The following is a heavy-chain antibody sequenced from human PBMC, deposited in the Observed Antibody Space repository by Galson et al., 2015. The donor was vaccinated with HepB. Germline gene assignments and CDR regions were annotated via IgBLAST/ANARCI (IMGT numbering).Heavy chain of an antibody. J-gene: IGHJ4*02. CDR2: IYPGDSDT. V-gene: IGHV5-51*01. D-gene: IGHD6-19*01. Sequence: KVSCKASGYTFTSYGISWVRQMPGKGLEWMGIIYPGDSDTRYSPSFQGQVTISADKSISTAYLQWSSLKASDTAMYYCARAGRIAVAGGSDYWGQGTLVTVSS. CDR3: ARAGRIAVAGGSDY. CDR1: GYTFTSYG.